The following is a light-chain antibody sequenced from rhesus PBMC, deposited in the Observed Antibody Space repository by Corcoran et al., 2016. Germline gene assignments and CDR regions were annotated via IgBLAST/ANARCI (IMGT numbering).Light chain of an antibody. CDR3: QQYNSSPWT. CDR1: QSITSW. CDR2: KAS. V-gene: IGKV1-22*01. J-gene: IGKJ1*01. Sequence: DIQMTQSPSSLSASVGDTVTITCRASQSITSWLAWYQQKPGKAPKLLIYKASTLESGVPSRLSGSGSGTDLTLTISSLQSEDFVSYYCQQYNSSPWTFGQGTKGEIK.